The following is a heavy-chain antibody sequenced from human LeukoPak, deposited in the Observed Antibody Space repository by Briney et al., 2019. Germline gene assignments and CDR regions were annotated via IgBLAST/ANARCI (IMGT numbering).Heavy chain of an antibody. V-gene: IGHV3-13*01. CDR3: ARRYGSGSYYPY. CDR1: GFTFSSYD. Sequence: PGGSLRLSCAASGFTFSSYDMHWVRHATGKGLEWVSAIGTAGDTYYPGSVKGRFTISRENAKNSLYLQMNSLRAGDTAVYYCARRYGSGSYYPYWGQGTLVTVSS. CDR2: IGTAGDT. D-gene: IGHD3-10*01. J-gene: IGHJ4*02.